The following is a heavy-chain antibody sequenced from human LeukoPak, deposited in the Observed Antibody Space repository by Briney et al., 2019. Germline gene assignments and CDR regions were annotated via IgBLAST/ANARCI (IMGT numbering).Heavy chain of an antibody. CDR2: ISTDGSST. D-gene: IGHD2/OR15-2a*01. Sequence: GGSLRLSCAASGFTFCRYWMHWLRQAPGKGLVWVSRISTDGSSTSYADSVKGRFTISRDNGKNTLYLQMNSLRAEDTAVYYCASYLTSIPSGMDVWGQGTTVTVSS. J-gene: IGHJ6*02. CDR1: GFTFCRYW. CDR3: ASYLTSIPSGMDV. V-gene: IGHV3-74*01.